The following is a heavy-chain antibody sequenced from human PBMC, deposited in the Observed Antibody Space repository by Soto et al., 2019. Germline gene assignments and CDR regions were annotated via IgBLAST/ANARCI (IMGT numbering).Heavy chain of an antibody. J-gene: IGHJ5*02. CDR1: GSTFSTYD. CDR3: ARDNSGSGTYSNWFDP. V-gene: IGHV3-48*02. CDR2: ISSRSSII. Sequence: GGSLRLSCAASGSTFSTYDMNWVRQAPGKGLEWVSYISSRSSIIYYADSVKGRFTISRDNAKNSLFLQMNSLRDEDTAVYYCARDNSGSGTYSNWFDPWGQGTLVTVSS. D-gene: IGHD1-26*01.